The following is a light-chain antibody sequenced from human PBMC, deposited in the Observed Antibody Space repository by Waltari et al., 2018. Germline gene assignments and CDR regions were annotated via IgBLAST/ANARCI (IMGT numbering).Light chain of an antibody. V-gene: IGLV4-69*01. J-gene: IGLJ3*02. CDR1: SGHSNYA. CDR3: QTWGTGGV. CDR2: VNSDGSN. Sequence: QVVLTQAPSASASLGDSVRLTCTLSSGHSNYAIAWLQQQPEKGPRYLMKVNSDGSNSEGGDIPHRFSGSSSGAERYLIISNLQSEDEADYYCQTWGTGGVFGGGTKLTVL.